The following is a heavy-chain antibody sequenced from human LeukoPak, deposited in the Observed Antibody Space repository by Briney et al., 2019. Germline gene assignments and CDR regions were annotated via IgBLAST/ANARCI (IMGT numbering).Heavy chain of an antibody. Sequence: GGSLRLSCAASGFTFSSYGMHWVRQAPGKGLEGVAVIWYDGSNKYYADSVKGRFTISRDNSKNTLYLQMNSLRAEDTAVYYCARTSYYYDSSGHFDYWGQGTLVTVSS. J-gene: IGHJ4*02. CDR2: IWYDGSNK. D-gene: IGHD3-22*01. CDR3: ARTSYYYDSSGHFDY. V-gene: IGHV3-33*01. CDR1: GFTFSSYG.